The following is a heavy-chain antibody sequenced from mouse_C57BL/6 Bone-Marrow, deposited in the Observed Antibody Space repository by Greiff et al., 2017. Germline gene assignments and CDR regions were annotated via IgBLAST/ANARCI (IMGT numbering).Heavy chain of an antibody. CDR1: GYAFTNYL. CDR2: INPGSGGT. CDR3: ARSYPFAY. Sequence: VKLQESGAELVRPGTSVKVSCKASGYAFTNYLIEWVKQRPGQGLEWIGVINPGSGGTNYNEKFKGKATLTADKSSSTAYMQLSSLTSEDSAVYFCARSYPFAYWGQGTLVTVSA. J-gene: IGHJ3*01. V-gene: IGHV1-54*01.